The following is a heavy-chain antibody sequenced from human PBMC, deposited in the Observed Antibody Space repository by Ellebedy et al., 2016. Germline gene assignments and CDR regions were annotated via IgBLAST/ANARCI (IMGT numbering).Heavy chain of an antibody. Sequence: GGSLRLXXAASGFTFSSYSMNWVRQAPGKGLEWVSYISSSSSTIYYADSVKGRFTISRDNAKNSLYLQMNSLRDEDTAVYYCARVHSVRGLIVSQDYGMDVWGQGTTVTVSS. CDR3: ARVHSVRGLIVSQDYGMDV. CDR1: GFTFSSYS. CDR2: ISSSSSTI. D-gene: IGHD3-10*01. J-gene: IGHJ6*02. V-gene: IGHV3-48*02.